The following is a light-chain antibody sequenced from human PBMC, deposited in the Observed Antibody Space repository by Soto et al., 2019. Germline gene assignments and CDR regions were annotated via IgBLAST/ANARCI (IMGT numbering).Light chain of an antibody. V-gene: IGKV3-20*01. CDR1: QTVRNNY. J-gene: IGKJ1*01. Sequence: EFVLTQSPGTLSLSPGERATLSCRASQTVRNNYLAWYQQKPGQAPRLLIYDASSRATGIPDRFSGGGSGTDFTLTISRLDPEDFAVYYCQQYTQWPRTLGQGTQVDIK. CDR3: QQYTQWPRT. CDR2: DAS.